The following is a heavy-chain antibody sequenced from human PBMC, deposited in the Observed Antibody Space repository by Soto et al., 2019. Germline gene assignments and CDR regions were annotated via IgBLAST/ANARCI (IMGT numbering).Heavy chain of an antibody. CDR3: ARALDSSAAPFDY. J-gene: IGHJ4*02. D-gene: IGHD2-2*01. Sequence: SETLSLTCTVSGGSIDPYYWSWIRQPPGKGLEWIGFIFYRGRTNYNPSLKSRVTISLDTSKSQFSLRLSSVTAADTAVYFCARALDSSAAPFDYWGQGTLVTVSS. CDR2: IFYRGRT. V-gene: IGHV4-59*01. CDR1: GGSIDPYY.